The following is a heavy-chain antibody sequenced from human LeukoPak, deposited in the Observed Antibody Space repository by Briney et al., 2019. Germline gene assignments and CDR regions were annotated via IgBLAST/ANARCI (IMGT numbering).Heavy chain of an antibody. CDR1: GYSFTSYW. CDR2: IYPGDSDT. Sequence: GESLKISCKGSGYSFTSYWIGWVRQMPGKGLEWMGIIYPGDSDTRYSPSFQGQVTISADKSISTAYLQWSSLKASDTAMYYCAIDAESTTVVTPDAFDIWGQGTMVTVSS. J-gene: IGHJ3*02. V-gene: IGHV5-51*01. D-gene: IGHD4-23*01. CDR3: AIDAESTTVVTPDAFDI.